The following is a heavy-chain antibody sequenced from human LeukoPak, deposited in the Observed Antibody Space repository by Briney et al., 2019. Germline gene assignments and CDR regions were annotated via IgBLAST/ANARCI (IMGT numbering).Heavy chain of an antibody. Sequence: ASETLSLTCTVSGGSIRSASNYWSWIRQPAGKGLEWIGRIYTSGSTNYNPSLKSRVTISVDTSKNQFSLKLSSVTAADTAVYYCAREVRVLDRFDPWGQGTLVTVSS. CDR3: AREVRVLDRFDP. CDR1: GGSIRSASNY. D-gene: IGHD1-1*01. CDR2: IYTSGST. J-gene: IGHJ5*02. V-gene: IGHV4-61*02.